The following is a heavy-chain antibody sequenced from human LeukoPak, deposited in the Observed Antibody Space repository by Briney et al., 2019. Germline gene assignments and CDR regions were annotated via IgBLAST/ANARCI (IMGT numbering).Heavy chain of an antibody. Sequence: SETLSLTCTVSGGSISSYYWSWIRQPAGKGLEWIGRIYTSGSTNYNPSLKSRVTMSVDTSKNQFSLKLSSVTAADTAVYYCVLERLGGILTGYPKGGFDPWGQGTLVTVSS. V-gene: IGHV4-4*07. CDR1: GGSISSYY. D-gene: IGHD3-9*01. CDR3: VLERLGGILTGYPKGGFDP. CDR2: IYTSGST. J-gene: IGHJ5*02.